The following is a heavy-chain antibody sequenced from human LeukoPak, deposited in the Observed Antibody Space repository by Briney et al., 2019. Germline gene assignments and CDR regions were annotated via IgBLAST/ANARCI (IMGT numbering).Heavy chain of an antibody. Sequence: PGGSLRLSCAASGFTFSSYAMSWVRQAPGKGLEWVSAISGSGGSTYYADSVKGRFTISRDNSKNTLYLQMNSLRAEDTAVYYCAKDNELYDSSGYYSGYLDYWGQGTLVTVSS. CDR3: AKDNELYDSSGYYSGYLDY. J-gene: IGHJ4*02. CDR1: GFTFSSYA. CDR2: ISGSGGST. D-gene: IGHD3-22*01. V-gene: IGHV3-23*01.